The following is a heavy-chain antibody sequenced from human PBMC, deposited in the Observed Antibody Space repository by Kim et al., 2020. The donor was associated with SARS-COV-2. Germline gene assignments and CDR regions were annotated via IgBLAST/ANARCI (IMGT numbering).Heavy chain of an antibody. J-gene: IGHJ6*02. V-gene: IGHV3-21*01. D-gene: IGHD1-7*01. CDR1: GFTFSSYS. CDR2: ISSSSSYI. Sequence: GGSLRLSCAASGFTFSSYSMNWVRQAPGKGLEWVSSISSSSSYIYYADSVKGRFTISRDNAKNSLYLQMNSLRAEDTAVYYCARDLGGTTKLGYYYGMDVWGQGTTVTVSS. CDR3: ARDLGGTTKLGYYYGMDV.